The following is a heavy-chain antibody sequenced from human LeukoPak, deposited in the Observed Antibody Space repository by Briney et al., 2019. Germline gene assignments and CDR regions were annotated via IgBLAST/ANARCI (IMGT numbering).Heavy chain of an antibody. CDR2: VHYTGNT. D-gene: IGHD5-24*01. J-gene: IGHJ4*02. CDR1: GGSISSYY. CDR3: ARESRREGYRFDY. Sequence: PSGTLSLTCTVPGGSISSYYWSWIRQPPGKGLEWIGYVHYTGNTNYTPSLKSRLTISVDTSKNQFSLKLSSVTAADTAVYYCARESRREGYRFDYWGQGTPVTVSS. V-gene: IGHV4-59*01.